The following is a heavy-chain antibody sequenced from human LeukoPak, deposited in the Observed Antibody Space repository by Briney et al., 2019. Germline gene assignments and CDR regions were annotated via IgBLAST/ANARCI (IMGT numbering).Heavy chain of an antibody. Sequence: GGSLRLSCAASGFTFNIYTMSWVRQAPGKGLEWVSRINGDGRNINYADSVRGRFTISRDNAKNTLYLQMNTLRVEDTAVYYCTRDLMDYDVSTGLHHYYMDVWGQGTTVTVSS. D-gene: IGHD3-9*01. CDR3: TRDLMDYDVSTGLHHYYMDV. CDR2: INGDGRNI. V-gene: IGHV3-74*01. J-gene: IGHJ6*02. CDR1: GFTFNIYT.